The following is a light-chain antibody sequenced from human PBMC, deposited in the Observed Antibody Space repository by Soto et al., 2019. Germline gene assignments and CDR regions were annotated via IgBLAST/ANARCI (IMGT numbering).Light chain of an antibody. V-gene: IGLV1-47*01. J-gene: IGLJ1*01. CDR3: AAWDDSLSGSYV. CDR2: RNN. CDR1: SSNIGSNY. Sequence: QSVLTQPPSASGIPGQRVTISCSGSSSNIGSNYVYWYQQLPGTAPKLLMYRNNKRPSGVPDRFSGSKSGTSASLAISGLRSEDEADYYCAAWDDSLSGSYVFGTGTKVTVL.